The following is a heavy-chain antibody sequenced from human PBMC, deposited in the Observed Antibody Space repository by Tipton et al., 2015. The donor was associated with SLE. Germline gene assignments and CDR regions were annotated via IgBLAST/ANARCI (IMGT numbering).Heavy chain of an antibody. CDR1: GDSISSHY. CDR2: IYYIGST. V-gene: IGHV4-59*08. CDR3: ARFASVAVPIGGL. Sequence: GPVKPSETLSLTCTVSGDSISSHYWSWIRQPPGKGLEWIGYIYYIGSTNYNPSLKSRVTISVDTSKDQFSLELTSVTAADTAVYYCARFASVAVPIGGLWGRGTLVTVSS. J-gene: IGHJ2*01. D-gene: IGHD1-26*01.